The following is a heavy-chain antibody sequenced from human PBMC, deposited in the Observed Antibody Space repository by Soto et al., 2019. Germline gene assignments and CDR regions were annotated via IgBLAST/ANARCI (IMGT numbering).Heavy chain of an antibody. V-gene: IGHV3-23*01. CDR2: ISGSGGST. CDR1: GSTFSSYA. CDR3: EKANSSGYYHALFDY. D-gene: IGHD3-22*01. J-gene: IGHJ4*01. Sequence: GGSLRLSCAASGSTFSSYAMSWVRQAPGKGLEWVSAISGSGGSTYYADSVKGRFTISRDNYKNTLYMQMNSLRAEDTAVYYCEKANSSGYYHALFDYWGQGKMVTLSS.